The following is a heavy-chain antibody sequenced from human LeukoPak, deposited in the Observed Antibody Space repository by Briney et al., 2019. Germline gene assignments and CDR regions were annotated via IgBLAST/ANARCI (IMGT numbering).Heavy chain of an antibody. V-gene: IGHV3-11*04. Sequence: GESLKISCAASGFIFSDYYMSWIRQAPGKGLEWVSYISSSGSTMYYTDSVKGRFTLSRDNSKNTLYLQMNSLRAEDTAVYYCAKKKTDYSYPSSFDYWGQGTLVTVSS. D-gene: IGHD4-11*01. CDR2: ISSSGSTM. J-gene: IGHJ4*02. CDR1: GFIFSDYY. CDR3: AKKKTDYSYPSSFDY.